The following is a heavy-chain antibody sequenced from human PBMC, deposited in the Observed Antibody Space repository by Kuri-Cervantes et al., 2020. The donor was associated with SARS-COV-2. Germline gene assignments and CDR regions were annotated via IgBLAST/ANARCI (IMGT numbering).Heavy chain of an antibody. D-gene: IGHD3-3*01. CDR3: ASSCPGSFGVAPASLYYLDY. V-gene: IGHV4-38-2*02. CDR2: IYHSGST. CDR1: GYSISSGYY. Sequence: ESLKISCTVSGYSISSGYYWGWIRQPPGKGLEWIGSIYHSGSTYYNPSLKSRVTISVDTSKNQFSLKLSSVTAADTAVYYCASSCPGSFGVAPASLYYLDYWGQGTLVTVSS. J-gene: IGHJ4*02.